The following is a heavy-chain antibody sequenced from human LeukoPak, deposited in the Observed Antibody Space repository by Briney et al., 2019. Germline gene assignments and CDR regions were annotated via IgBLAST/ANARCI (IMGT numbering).Heavy chain of an antibody. Sequence: GGSLRLSCAASGFTFSSYSMNWVRQAPGKGLEWVSSISSSSSCIYYADSVKGRFTISRDNAKNSLYLQMNSLRAEDTAVYYCASAAGDWRAFDIWGQGTMVTVSS. CDR2: ISSSSSCI. J-gene: IGHJ3*02. V-gene: IGHV3-21*01. CDR1: GFTFSSYS. D-gene: IGHD3-16*01. CDR3: ASAAGDWRAFDI.